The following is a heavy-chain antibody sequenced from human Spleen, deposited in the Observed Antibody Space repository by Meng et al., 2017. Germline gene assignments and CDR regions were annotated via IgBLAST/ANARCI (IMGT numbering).Heavy chain of an antibody. Sequence: GESLKISCAASGFTFSSYEMNWVRQAPGKGLEWVSYIGGSGSTIYYADSVKGRFTISRDNAKNSLYLQMNSLRAEDTAVYYCARARGSGYDSDAFDIWGQGTMVTVSS. J-gene: IGHJ3*02. V-gene: IGHV3-48*03. CDR1: GFTFSSYE. CDR2: IGGSGSTI. CDR3: ARARGSGYDSDAFDI. D-gene: IGHD5-12*01.